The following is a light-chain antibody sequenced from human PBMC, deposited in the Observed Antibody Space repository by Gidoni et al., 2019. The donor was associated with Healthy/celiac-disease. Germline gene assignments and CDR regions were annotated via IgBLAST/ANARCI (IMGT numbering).Light chain of an antibody. Sequence: EIVMTQSPATLSVSPGDRATLSCRASQSVSSNLAWYQQKPGQAPRLLIYGASTRATGIPARFSGSGSGTEFTLTISSLQSEDFAVYYCQQYNNLPPTFGQGTKVEIK. CDR3: QQYNNLPPT. J-gene: IGKJ1*01. V-gene: IGKV3-15*01. CDR1: QSVSSN. CDR2: GAS.